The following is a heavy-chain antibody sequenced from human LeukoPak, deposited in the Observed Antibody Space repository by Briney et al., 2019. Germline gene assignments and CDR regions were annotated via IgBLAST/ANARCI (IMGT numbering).Heavy chain of an antibody. CDR3: ARAGPQDPLVRP. CDR1: GFTFSSYG. D-gene: IGHD3-9*01. Sequence: GGSLRLSCAASGFTFSSYGMHWVRQAPGKGLEWVAFIRYDGSNKYYADSVKGRFTISRDNSKNTLYLQMNSLRAEDTAVYYCARAGPQDPLVRPWGQGTLVTVSS. V-gene: IGHV3-30*02. CDR2: IRYDGSNK. J-gene: IGHJ5*02.